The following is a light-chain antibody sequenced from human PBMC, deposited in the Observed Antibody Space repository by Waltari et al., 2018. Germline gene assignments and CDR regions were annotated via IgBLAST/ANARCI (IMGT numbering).Light chain of an antibody. CDR1: QSVGRF. Sequence: EIVLTQYPSTLSLSQWERATLSCRASQSVGRFLAWYQQKPGQAPRLLIYHASIRATGIPDRFSGSGSGTDFSLTISGLEPEDFAVYYCQKYVNLPATFGQGTKVEIK. V-gene: IGKV3-20*01. J-gene: IGKJ1*01. CDR2: HAS. CDR3: QKYVNLPAT.